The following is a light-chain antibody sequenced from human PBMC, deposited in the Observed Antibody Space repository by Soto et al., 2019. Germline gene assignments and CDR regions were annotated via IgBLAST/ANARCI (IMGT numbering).Light chain of an antibody. CDR2: GAS. CDR3: QQYNNWPPPLT. V-gene: IGKV3-20*01. J-gene: IGKJ4*01. CDR1: QSVSSSF. Sequence: ESVLTQSPGTLSLSPGERATLSCRASQSVSSSFLAWYQLKPGQAPRLLIYGASSRATGIPDRFSGSGSGTDFTLTISRLEPEDFAVYYCQQYNNWPPPLTFGGGTKVEIK.